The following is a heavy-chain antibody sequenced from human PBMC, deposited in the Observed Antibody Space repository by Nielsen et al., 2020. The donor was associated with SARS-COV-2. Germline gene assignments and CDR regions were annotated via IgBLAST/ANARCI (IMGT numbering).Heavy chain of an antibody. V-gene: IGHV3-66*01. Sequence: GALKISCAASGFTFSSYAMSWVRQAPGKGLEWVSVIYSGGSTYYADSVKGRFTISRDNSKNTLYLQMNSLRAEDTAVYYCARDGSSGWYTGYFDLWGRGTLVTVSS. D-gene: IGHD6-19*01. J-gene: IGHJ2*01. CDR2: IYSGGST. CDR1: GFTFSSYA. CDR3: ARDGSSGWYTGYFDL.